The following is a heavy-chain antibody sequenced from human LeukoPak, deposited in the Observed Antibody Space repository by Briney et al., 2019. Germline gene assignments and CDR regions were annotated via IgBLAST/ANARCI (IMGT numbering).Heavy chain of an antibody. Sequence: ASVKVSCKASGGTFSSYAISWVRQAPGQGLEWMGGIIPIFGTANYAQKFQGRVTITTDESTSTAYMELSSLRSEDTAVYYCASGYYDFWSGSYYYYYYMDVWGKGTTVTVSS. D-gene: IGHD3-3*01. CDR1: GGTFSSYA. CDR3: ASGYYDFWSGSYYYYYYMDV. CDR2: IIPIFGTA. J-gene: IGHJ6*03. V-gene: IGHV1-69*05.